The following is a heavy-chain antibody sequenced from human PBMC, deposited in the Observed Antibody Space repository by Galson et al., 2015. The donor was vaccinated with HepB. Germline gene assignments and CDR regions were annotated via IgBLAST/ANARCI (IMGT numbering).Heavy chain of an antibody. J-gene: IGHJ6*02. CDR3: ARDPQDSSGWYSSVSASYGMDV. Sequence: SLRLSCAASGFTFSSYSMNWVRQAPGKGLEWVSYISSSSSTIYYADSVKGRFTISRDNAKNSLYLQMNSLRDEDTAVYYCARDPQDSSGWYSSVSASYGMDVWGQGTTVTVSS. D-gene: IGHD6-19*01. CDR1: GFTFSSYS. CDR2: ISSSSSTI. V-gene: IGHV3-48*02.